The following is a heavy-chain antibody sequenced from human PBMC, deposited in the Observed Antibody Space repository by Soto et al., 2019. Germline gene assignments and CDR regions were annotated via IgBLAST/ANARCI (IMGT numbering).Heavy chain of an antibody. Sequence: PGGSLRLSCAASGFTFSSYAMSWVRQAPGKGLEWVSAISGSGGSTYYADSVKGRFTISRDNSKNTLYLQMNSLRAEDTAVYYCAKSTPLDTMIVVVIAYHFDYWGQGTLVTVSS. J-gene: IGHJ4*02. CDR3: AKSTPLDTMIVVVIAYHFDY. CDR2: ISGSGGST. CDR1: GFTFSSYA. D-gene: IGHD3-22*01. V-gene: IGHV3-23*01.